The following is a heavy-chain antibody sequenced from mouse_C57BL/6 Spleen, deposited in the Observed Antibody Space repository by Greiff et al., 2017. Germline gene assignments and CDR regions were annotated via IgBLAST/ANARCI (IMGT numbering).Heavy chain of an antibody. D-gene: IGHD2-3*01. J-gene: IGHJ2*01. CDR2: IYPGSGST. CDR3: ARVGFDGDYFDY. V-gene: IGHV1-55*01. CDR1: GYTFTSYW. Sequence: QVQLQQPGAELVKPGASVKMSCKASGYTFTSYWITWVKQRPGQGLEWIGDIYPGSGSTNYNEKFKSKATLTVDTSSSTAYMQLSSLTSEDSAVYYCARVGFDGDYFDYWGQGTTLTVSS.